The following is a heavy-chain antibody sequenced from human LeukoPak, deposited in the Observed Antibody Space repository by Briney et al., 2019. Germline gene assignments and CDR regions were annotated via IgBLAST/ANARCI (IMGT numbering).Heavy chain of an antibody. V-gene: IGHV4-59*01. CDR3: ARVFRGAVTSNWFDP. J-gene: IGHJ5*02. Sequence: SETLSLTCTVSGDSISDFSWTWIRQTPGKALEWIGFISSSGTSHYSPSLESRVTFSLDTSKSQFSLSLKSVTAADTAVYYCARVFRGAVTSNWFDPWGQGILVTVSS. CDR2: ISSSGTS. D-gene: IGHD3-3*01. CDR1: GDSISDFS.